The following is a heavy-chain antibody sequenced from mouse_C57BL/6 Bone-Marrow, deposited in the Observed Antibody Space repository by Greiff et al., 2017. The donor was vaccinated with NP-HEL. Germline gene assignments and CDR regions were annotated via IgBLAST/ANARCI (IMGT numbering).Heavy chain of an antibody. CDR2: IHPNSGST. Sequence: QVHVKQPGAELVKPGASVKLSCKASGYTFTSYWMHWVKQRPGQGLEWIGMIHPNSGSTNYNEKFKSKATLTVDKSSSTAYMQLSSLTSEDSAVYYCAREDYYGSSYYFDYWGQGTTLTVSS. CDR1: GYTFTSYW. V-gene: IGHV1-64*01. CDR3: AREDYYGSSYYFDY. J-gene: IGHJ2*01. D-gene: IGHD1-1*01.